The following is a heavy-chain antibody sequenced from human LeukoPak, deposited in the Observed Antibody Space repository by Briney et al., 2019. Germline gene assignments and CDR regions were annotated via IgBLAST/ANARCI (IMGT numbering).Heavy chain of an antibody. J-gene: IGHJ6*02. CDR3: ARDRYYDILTGYPYYYYGMDV. CDR2: IYTSGDT. D-gene: IGHD3-9*01. V-gene: IGHV4-4*07. CDR1: AGSMSSYY. Sequence: SSETLSLTCTVSAGSMSSYYWTWIRQPAGKGLEWIGRIYTSGDTDYNPSLRSRVTVSVDTSKNQFSLNLTSVTAADTAVYYCARDRYYDILTGYPYYYYGMDVWGQGTTVTVSS.